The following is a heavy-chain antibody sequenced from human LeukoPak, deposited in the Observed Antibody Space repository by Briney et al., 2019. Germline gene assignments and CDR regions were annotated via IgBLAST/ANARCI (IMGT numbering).Heavy chain of an antibody. D-gene: IGHD6-13*01. CDR3: ARRQTLAAAGMCFDY. CDR1: VGSLSSGNYY. V-gene: IGHV4-61*01. Sequence: SETLSLTCTVSVGSLSSGNYYLSWIRHPPGEGLEWNGEINQSGSTNYNLSIKSRVTISVDTSKNQFSLKPSSVTAADTAEYYCARRQTLAAAGMCFDYWGQGTLVTVSS. J-gene: IGHJ4*02. CDR2: INQSGST.